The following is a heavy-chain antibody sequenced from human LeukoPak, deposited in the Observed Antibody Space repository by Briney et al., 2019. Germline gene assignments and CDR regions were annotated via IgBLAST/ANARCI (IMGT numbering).Heavy chain of an antibody. D-gene: IGHD1-26*01. Sequence: GGSLRLSCAGSGFTFSSYTMNWVRQAPGRGLEWVSSISSSSSSIYYADSVKGRFTISRDNAKNSLYLQMNSLRAEDTAVYYCALSLGARWVRAFDIWGQGTMVTVSS. CDR2: ISSSSSSI. CDR1: GFTFSSYT. J-gene: IGHJ3*02. V-gene: IGHV3-21*01. CDR3: ALSLGARWVRAFDI.